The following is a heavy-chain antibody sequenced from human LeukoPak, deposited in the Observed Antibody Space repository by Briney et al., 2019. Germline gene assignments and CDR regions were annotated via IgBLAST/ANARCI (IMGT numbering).Heavy chain of an antibody. V-gene: IGHV4-34*01. J-gene: IGHJ4*02. Sequence: SETLSLTCAVSGGSFSGYYWSWIRQPPGKGLEWIGEINHSGSTNYNPSLKSRVTISVDTSKNQFSLKLSSVTAADTAVYDCARMSGGVRGRRVLTNWGQGTLVTVSS. CDR3: ARMSGGVRGRRVLTN. CDR1: GGSFSGYY. CDR2: INHSGST. D-gene: IGHD3-10*01.